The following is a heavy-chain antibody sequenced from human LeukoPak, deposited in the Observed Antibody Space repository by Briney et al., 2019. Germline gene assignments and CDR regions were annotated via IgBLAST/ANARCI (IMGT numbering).Heavy chain of an antibody. CDR1: GFTFSNYN. Sequence: KPGGSLRLSCAPSGFTFSNYNMNWVRQAPGKGLEWVSYISSRGSYTYYADSVKGRFTISRDNAKNSLYLQMNSLRAEDTAVYYCARIDAFDIWGQGTMVTVSS. V-gene: IGHV3-21*06. J-gene: IGHJ3*02. CDR3: ARIDAFDI. CDR2: ISSRGSYT.